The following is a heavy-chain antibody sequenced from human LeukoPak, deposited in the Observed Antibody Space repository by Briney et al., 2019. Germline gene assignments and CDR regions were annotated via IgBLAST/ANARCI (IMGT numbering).Heavy chain of an antibody. CDR1: GYSISSGYY. CDR3: ARGGVAGYRGGSYYYYYMDV. V-gene: IGHV4-38-2*02. J-gene: IGHJ6*03. Sequence: SETLSLTCTVSGYSISSGYYWGWIRQPPGKGLEWIGSIYHSGSTYYNPSLKSRVTISVDTSKNQFSLKLSSVTAADTAVYYCARGGVAGYRGGSYYYYYMDVWDKGTTVTVSS. D-gene: IGHD3-3*01. CDR2: IYHSGST.